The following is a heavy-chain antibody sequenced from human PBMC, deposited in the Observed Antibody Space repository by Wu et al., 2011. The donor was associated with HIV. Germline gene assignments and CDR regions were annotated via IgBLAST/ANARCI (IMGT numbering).Heavy chain of an antibody. Sequence: QVQLVQSGAEVKKPGASVKVSCKASGYTFTGYYMHWVRQAPGQGLEWMGWINPNSGGXNYAQKFQGRVTMTRDTSISTAYMELSRLRSDDTAVYYCARVVGGGAEGSYWGQGTLVTVSS. CDR3: ARVVGGGAEGSY. V-gene: IGHV1-2*02. J-gene: IGHJ4*02. D-gene: IGHD2-21*01. CDR2: INPNSGGX. CDR1: GYTFTGYY.